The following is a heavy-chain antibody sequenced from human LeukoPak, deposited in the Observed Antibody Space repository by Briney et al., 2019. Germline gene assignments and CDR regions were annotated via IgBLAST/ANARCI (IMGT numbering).Heavy chain of an antibody. Sequence: SGGSLRLSCAVSGFTFSSYWMSWVRQAPGKGLELVANIRQDGSEEYYVDSVKGRFTISRDNAKNSLYLQMNSLRDEDTAVYYCARDRGVGTPDYWGQGTLVTVSS. CDR2: IRQDGSEE. CDR1: GFTFSSYW. V-gene: IGHV3-7*01. J-gene: IGHJ4*02. D-gene: IGHD1-26*01. CDR3: ARDRGVGTPDY.